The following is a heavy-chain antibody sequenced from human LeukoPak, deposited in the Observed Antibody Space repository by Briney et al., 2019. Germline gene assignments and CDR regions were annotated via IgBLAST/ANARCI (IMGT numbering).Heavy chain of an antibody. V-gene: IGHV4-59*01. Sequence: XETXXXXCXVSGDSISIYYWXXIRQPPGKGXEWIGYIYNSGSTNYNPSLKSRVTISVDTSKNQFSLKLSSVTAADTAVYYCGRSSAKWETDYWGQGTLVTVSS. CDR2: IYNSGST. J-gene: IGHJ4*02. CDR1: GDSISIYY. D-gene: IGHD1-26*01. CDR3: GRSSAKWETDY.